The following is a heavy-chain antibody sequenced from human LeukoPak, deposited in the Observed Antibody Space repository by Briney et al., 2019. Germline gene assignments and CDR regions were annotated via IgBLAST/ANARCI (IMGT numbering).Heavy chain of an antibody. D-gene: IGHD6-6*01. CDR1: GYTFTSYG. V-gene: IGHV1-18*01. Sequence: ASVKVSCKASGYTFTSYGISWVRQAPGQGLEWMGWISAYNGNTNYAQKLQGRVTMSTDTSTSTAYMELRSLRSDDTAVYYCARAVGVAARPDDAFDIWGQGTMVTVSS. CDR3: ARAVGVAARPDDAFDI. J-gene: IGHJ3*02. CDR2: ISAYNGNT.